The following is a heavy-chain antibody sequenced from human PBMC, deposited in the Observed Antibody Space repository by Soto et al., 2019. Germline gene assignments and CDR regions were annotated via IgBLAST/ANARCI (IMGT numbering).Heavy chain of an antibody. CDR2: INSDGSST. Sequence: GGSLRLSCEAAGFTFSTFWMHWVRQAPGKGLVWVSRINSDGSSTNYADSVKGRVTISRDNAKNTLYLQLNSLRPEDTAVYYCATDFEYWGQGTLVTVSS. J-gene: IGHJ4*02. V-gene: IGHV3-74*01. CDR1: GFTFSTFW. CDR3: ATDFEY.